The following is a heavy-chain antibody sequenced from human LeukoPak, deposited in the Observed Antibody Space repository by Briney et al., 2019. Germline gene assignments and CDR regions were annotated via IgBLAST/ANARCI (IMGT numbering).Heavy chain of an antibody. V-gene: IGHV1-18*01. D-gene: IGHD3-9*01. Sequence: ASVKVSCKASGYTFTSYGISWVRQAPGQGLEWMGWISAYNGNTNYAQKLQGRVTMTTDTSTSTAYMELRSLRSDDTAVYYCAREERYYDILTGYYYYFDYWGQGTLATVSS. CDR2: ISAYNGNT. CDR3: AREERYYDILTGYYYYFDY. CDR1: GYTFTSYG. J-gene: IGHJ4*02.